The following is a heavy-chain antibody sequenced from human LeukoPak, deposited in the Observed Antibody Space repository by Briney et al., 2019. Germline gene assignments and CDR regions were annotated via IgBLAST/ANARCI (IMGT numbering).Heavy chain of an antibody. CDR3: ARSSAFSSSWYLTKYYYYGMDV. CDR1: GFTFSSYA. Sequence: PGRSLRLSCAASGFTFSSYAMHWVRQAPGKGLEWVAVISYDGSNKYYADSVKGRFTISRDNSKNTLYLQMNSLRAEDTAVYYCARSSAFSSSWYLTKYYYYGMDVWGQGTTVTVSS. CDR2: ISYDGSNK. D-gene: IGHD6-13*01. V-gene: IGHV3-30*04. J-gene: IGHJ6*02.